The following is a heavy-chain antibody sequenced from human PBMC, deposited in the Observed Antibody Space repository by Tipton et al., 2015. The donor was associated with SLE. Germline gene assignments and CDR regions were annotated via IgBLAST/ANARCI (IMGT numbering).Heavy chain of an antibody. CDR3: ASGGYYASGSYYGGWFDP. V-gene: IGHV4-4*08. J-gene: IGHJ5*02. CDR2: THTSGST. Sequence: TLSLTCKVSGGSISNYYWSWIRLTSGERLEWIGYTHTSGSTNYTPSLKSRVSIPVDTSKNQVSLKLTSVTAADTGVYYCASGGYYASGSYYGGWFDPWGQGTLVTVSS. D-gene: IGHD3-10*01. CDR1: GGSISNYY.